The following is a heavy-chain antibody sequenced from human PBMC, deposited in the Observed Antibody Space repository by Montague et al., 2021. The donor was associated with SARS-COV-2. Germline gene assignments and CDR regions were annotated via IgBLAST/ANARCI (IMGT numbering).Heavy chain of an antibody. CDR2: INHRGTS. CDR1: GGSFSDNY. J-gene: IGHJ4*02. CDR3: ARGRQHFNMIVVVMTGGEYYFDY. Sequence: SETLSLTCAVYGGSFSDNYWSRIRKPPGKGLEWIGEINHRGTSNXNPSLKSRVSISVDTSKNQFSLYLGSVTAADTAVYYCARGRQHFNMIVVVMTGGEYYFDYWGQGTLVTVSS. D-gene: IGHD3-22*01. V-gene: IGHV4-34*01.